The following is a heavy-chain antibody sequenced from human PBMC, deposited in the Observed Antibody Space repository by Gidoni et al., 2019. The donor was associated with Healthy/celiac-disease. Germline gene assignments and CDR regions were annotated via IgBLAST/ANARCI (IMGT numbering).Heavy chain of an antibody. V-gene: IGHV3-53*02. J-gene: IGHJ6*03. Sequence: EVQLVETGGGLIQPGGSLRLSCAASGFTVSSNYMSWVRQAPGKWLEWVSVIYSGGSTYYADSVKGRFTISRDNSKNTLYLQMNSLRAEDTAVYYCARAKGDYDFWSGYSQYYYYYYMDVWGKGTTVTVSS. D-gene: IGHD3-3*01. CDR2: IYSGGST. CDR1: GFTVSSNY. CDR3: ARAKGDYDFWSGYSQYYYYYYMDV.